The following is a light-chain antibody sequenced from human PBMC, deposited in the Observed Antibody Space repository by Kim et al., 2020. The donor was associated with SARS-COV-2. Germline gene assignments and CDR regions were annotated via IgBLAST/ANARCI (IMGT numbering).Light chain of an antibody. J-gene: IGLJ2*01. CDR3: QSYDSSLSEV. CDR2: DTT. V-gene: IGLV1-40*01. Sequence: QSVLTQPPSVSGAPGQRVTISCTGSSSNIGAGYDVHWYQQLPGTAPKLLIYDTTNRPSGVPDRFSGSRSGSSASLVITGLRAEDEGDYYCQSYDSSLSEVFGGGTKLTVL. CDR1: SSNIGAGYD.